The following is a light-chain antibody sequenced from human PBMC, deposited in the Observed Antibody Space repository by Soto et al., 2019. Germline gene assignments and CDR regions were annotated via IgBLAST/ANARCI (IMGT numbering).Light chain of an antibody. CDR2: GAS. CDR3: QQRNTWPPIT. Sequence: EIVMTQSPATLSVSPGERATLSCRASQSVSSNLAWYQQKPGQAPRLLIYGASTRATGIPARFSGSGSGTEFTLTISSLQSEDFAVYYCQQRNTWPPITFGQGTRLEI. V-gene: IGKV3-15*01. CDR1: QSVSSN. J-gene: IGKJ5*01.